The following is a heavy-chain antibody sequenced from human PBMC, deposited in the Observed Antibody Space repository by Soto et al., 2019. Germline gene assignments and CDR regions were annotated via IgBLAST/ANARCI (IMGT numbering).Heavy chain of an antibody. J-gene: IGHJ6*02. CDR3: ARGDGEWLADLYYYYGMDV. CDR1: GGTFSSYT. V-gene: IGHV1-69*02. Sequence: GASVKVSCKASGGTFSSYTISWVRQAPGQGLEWMGRIIPILGIANYAQKFQGRVTITADKSTSTAYMELSSLRSEDTAVYYCARGDGEWLADLYYYYGMDVWGQGTTVTVSS. CDR2: IIPILGIA. D-gene: IGHD6-19*01.